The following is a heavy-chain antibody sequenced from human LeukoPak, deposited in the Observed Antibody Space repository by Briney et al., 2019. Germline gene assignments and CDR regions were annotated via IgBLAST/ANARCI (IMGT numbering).Heavy chain of an antibody. CDR2: IYSGGST. D-gene: IGHD6-19*01. CDR1: GFTVSSNY. Sequence: PGGSLRLSCAASGFTVSSNYMSWVRQAPGKGLEWVSVIYSGGSTYYADSVKGRFTISRRNSKNTLYLQMNSLRAEDTAVYYRARADSSGRSYYFDYWGQGTLVTVSS. J-gene: IGHJ4*02. CDR3: ARADSSGRSYYFDY. V-gene: IGHV3-53*04.